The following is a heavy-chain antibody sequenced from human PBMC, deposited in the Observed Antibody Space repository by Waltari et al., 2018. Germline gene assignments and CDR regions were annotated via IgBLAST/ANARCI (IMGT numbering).Heavy chain of an antibody. J-gene: IGHJ4*02. CDR1: GFPFSSYW. CDR2: IKQDGSEK. V-gene: IGHV3-7*01. CDR3: ARINDYYDSSGLDY. Sequence: EVQLVESGGGLVQPGGSLRLSCAASGFPFSSYWMSWVRQAPGKGLEWVANIKQDGSEKYYVDSVKGRFTISRDNAKNSLYLQMNSLRAEDTAVYYCARINDYYDSSGLDYWGQGTLVTVSS. D-gene: IGHD3-22*01.